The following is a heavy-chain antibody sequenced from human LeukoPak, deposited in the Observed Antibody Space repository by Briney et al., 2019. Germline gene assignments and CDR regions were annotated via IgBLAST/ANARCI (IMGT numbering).Heavy chain of an antibody. CDR1: GFTFSGYA. D-gene: IGHD3-9*01. CDR2: ISYDGSYK. J-gene: IGHJ4*02. Sequence: GGSLRLSCAASGFTFSGYAMHWVRQAPGKGLEWVAVISYDGSYKYYADSVKGRFTISRDNAKNSLYLQMNSLRAEDTAVYYCASGPYADWDLFDYWGQGTLVTVSS. CDR3: ASGPYADWDLFDY. V-gene: IGHV3-30-3*01.